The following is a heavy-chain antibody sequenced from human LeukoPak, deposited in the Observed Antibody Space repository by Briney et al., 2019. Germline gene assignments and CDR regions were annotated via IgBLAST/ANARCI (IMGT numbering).Heavy chain of an antibody. CDR2: INHSGST. Sequence: PSETLSLTCAVYGGSFSGYYWSWIRQPPGKGLEWIGEINHSGSTNYNPSLKSRVTISVDTSKNQFSLKLSSVTAADSAVYYCASGSSSSGRSDYWGQGTLVTVSS. J-gene: IGHJ4*02. D-gene: IGHD6-6*01. V-gene: IGHV4-34*01. CDR1: GGSFSGYY. CDR3: ASGSSSSGRSDY.